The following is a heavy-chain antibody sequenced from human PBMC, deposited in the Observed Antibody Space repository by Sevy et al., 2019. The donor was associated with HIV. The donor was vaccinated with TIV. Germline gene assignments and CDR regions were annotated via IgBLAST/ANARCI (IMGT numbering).Heavy chain of an antibody. CDR2: IKQDGSEK. CDR1: GFTFNNYW. CDR3: ARDQRWFDS. J-gene: IGHJ5*01. V-gene: IGHV3-7*01. Sequence: GGYLRLSCEASGFTFNNYWMIWVRQAPGRGLEWVANIKQDGSEKKYVDTVKGRFTISRDNAKNSLYLQMNSLRVEDTAVYYCARDQRWFDSWGQGTLVTVSS.